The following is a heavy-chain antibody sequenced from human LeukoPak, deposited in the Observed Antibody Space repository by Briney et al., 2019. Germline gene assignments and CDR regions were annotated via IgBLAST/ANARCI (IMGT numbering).Heavy chain of an antibody. D-gene: IGHD5-18*01. CDR2: ISSSSSYI. CDR3: ARLGSHGPFDY. CDR1: GFTFSSYS. J-gene: IGHJ4*02. Sequence: PGGSLRLSCAASGFTFSSYSMNWVRQAPGKGLEWVSSISSSSSYIYYADSVKGRSTISRDNAKNSLYLQMNSLRAEDTAVYYCARLGSHGPFDYWGQGTLVTVSS. V-gene: IGHV3-21*01.